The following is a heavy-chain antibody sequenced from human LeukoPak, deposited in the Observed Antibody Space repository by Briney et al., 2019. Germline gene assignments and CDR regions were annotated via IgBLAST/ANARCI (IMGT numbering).Heavy chain of an antibody. J-gene: IGHJ3*02. D-gene: IGHD3-22*01. CDR1: GYTLTSYD. Sequence: GASVKVSCKASGYTLTSYDISWVRQAPGQGLEWVGWISSYNGNTNSAQKFQGRLTMTTDTSTNTAHMELRRLRSDDTAVYYCARGLRDSSGFGDAFNIWGQGTMVTVSS. CDR2: ISSYNGNT. CDR3: ARGLRDSSGFGDAFNI. V-gene: IGHV1-18*01.